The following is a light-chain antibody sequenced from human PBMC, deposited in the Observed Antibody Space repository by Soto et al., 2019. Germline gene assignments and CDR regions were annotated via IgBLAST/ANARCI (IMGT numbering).Light chain of an antibody. V-gene: IGLV2-14*01. J-gene: IGLJ2*01. Sequence: QSALTQPASVSGSPGQSITISCTGTSSDVGGYNYVSWYQQHPGKAPKLMIYDVSNRPSGGSNRFSGSKSGNTASLTISGLQAGDEADYYCSSYTSTSTPVVFGGGTKLTVL. CDR3: SSYTSTSTPVV. CDR1: SSDVGGYNY. CDR2: DVS.